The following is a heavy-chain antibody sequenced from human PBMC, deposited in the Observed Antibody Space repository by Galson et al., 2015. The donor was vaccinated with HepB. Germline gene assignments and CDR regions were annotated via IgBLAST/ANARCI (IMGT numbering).Heavy chain of an antibody. J-gene: IGHJ4*02. Sequence: ETLSLTCTVSGTSISAYYWSWIRQPPGKGLEWIAYSYHSGLTNYSPSLTGRVTVSLDTSKNQFSLRLTSVTAADTAVYYCARTYDIMTSYYPFDSWGQEILVTVSS. CDR3: ARTYDIMTSYYPFDS. V-gene: IGHV4-59*13. D-gene: IGHD3-9*01. CDR2: SYHSGLT. CDR1: GTSISAYY.